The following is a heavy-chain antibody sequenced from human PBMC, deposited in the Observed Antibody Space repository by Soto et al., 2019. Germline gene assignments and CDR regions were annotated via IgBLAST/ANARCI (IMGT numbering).Heavy chain of an antibody. CDR2: ISYDGGTK. CDR1: GFTFSSYG. D-gene: IGHD5-18*01. CDR3: ASLDTAVDYYGMDV. V-gene: IGHV3-30*03. Sequence: AGGSLRLSCAASGFTFSSYGMHWVRQAPGKGLEWVAVISYDGGTKYYADSVRGRFTISRDKSQNTLHLQMNSLRGEDTAVYYCASLDTAVDYYGMDVWGQGTTVTVSS. J-gene: IGHJ6*02.